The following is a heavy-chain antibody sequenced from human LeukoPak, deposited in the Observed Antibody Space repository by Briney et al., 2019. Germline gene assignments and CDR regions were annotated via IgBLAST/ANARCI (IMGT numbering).Heavy chain of an antibody. CDR3: ARVYYSSSYDYWYFDL. J-gene: IGHJ2*01. Sequence: SETLSLTCTVSGYSITSAYYWGWIRQPPGKGLEWIGSFLLKGSTYYNPSLKSRVTISVDTSKNQFSLTLSSVTAADTAVYYCARVYYSSSYDYWYFDLWGRDTLVTVSS. V-gene: IGHV4-38-2*02. CDR1: GYSITSAYY. D-gene: IGHD6-13*01. CDR2: FLLKGST.